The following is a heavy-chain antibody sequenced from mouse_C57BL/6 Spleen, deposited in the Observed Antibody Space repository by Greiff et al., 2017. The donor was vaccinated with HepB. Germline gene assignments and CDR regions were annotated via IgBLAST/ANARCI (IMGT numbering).Heavy chain of an antibody. Sequence: VQLQQPGAELVKPGASVKMSCKASGYTFTSYWITWVKQRPGQGLEWIGDIYPGSGSTNYNEKFKSKATLTVDTSSSTAYMQLSSLTSEDSAVYYCARFYYGSSWDYFDYWGQGTTLTVSS. CDR1: GYTFTSYW. D-gene: IGHD1-1*01. J-gene: IGHJ2*01. V-gene: IGHV1-55*01. CDR3: ARFYYGSSWDYFDY. CDR2: IYPGSGST.